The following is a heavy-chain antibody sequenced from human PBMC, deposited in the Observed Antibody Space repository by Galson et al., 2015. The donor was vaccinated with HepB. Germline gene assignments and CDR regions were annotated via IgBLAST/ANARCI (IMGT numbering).Heavy chain of an antibody. CDR3: ARDDYNPAFAY. CDR1: GGSISSSSTYY. J-gene: IGHJ4*02. Sequence: TVSGGSISSSSTYYWGWIRQPPGKGLEWIGTISYSGSSYYNPSLKSRVTISVDTSKNQFSLYMTSVTAADTAIYLCARDDYNPAFAYWGQGSLVTVSS. V-gene: IGHV4-39*07. D-gene: IGHD4-11*01. CDR2: ISYSGSS.